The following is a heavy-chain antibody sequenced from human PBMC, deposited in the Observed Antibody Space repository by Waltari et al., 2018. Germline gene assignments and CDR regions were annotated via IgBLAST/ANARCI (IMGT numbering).Heavy chain of an antibody. CDR2: IGGSSGST. J-gene: IGHJ4*02. CDR1: GGSISSSNW. D-gene: IGHD6-25*01. V-gene: IGHV4-4*02. Sequence: QVQLQESGPGLVKPSETLSLTCAVSGGSISSSNWWSWIRQPPGKGLEWIGNIGGSSGSTYYNPSLKSRVTISKDTSKNQFSLKLSSVTAADTAAYYCARDRSSGWPPYFDYWGQGVLVTVSS. CDR3: ARDRSSGWPPYFDY.